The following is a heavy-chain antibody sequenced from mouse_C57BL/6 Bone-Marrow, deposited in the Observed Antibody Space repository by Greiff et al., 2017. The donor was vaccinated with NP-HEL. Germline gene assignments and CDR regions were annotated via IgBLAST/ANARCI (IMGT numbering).Heavy chain of an antibody. CDR2: IWWDDDT. Sequence: QVTLKVSGPGILQPSQTLSLTCSFSGFSLSTFGMGVGWIRQPSGKGLEWMAHIWWDDDTYYKPALKSRTTISKETSKNQVFLMLANVDTADTATYYCARSAYFKGFAYWGQGTLVTVSA. CDR3: ARSAYFKGFAY. D-gene: IGHD2-10*01. V-gene: IGHV8-8*01. CDR1: GFSLSTFGMG. J-gene: IGHJ3*01.